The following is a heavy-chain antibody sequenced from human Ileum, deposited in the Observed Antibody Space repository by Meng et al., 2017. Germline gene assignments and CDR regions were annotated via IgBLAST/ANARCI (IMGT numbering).Heavy chain of an antibody. CDR3: ARGGPWFDP. CDR2: INHSGST. V-gene: IGHV4-34*01. J-gene: IGHJ5*02. CDR1: GGSFSGYY. Sequence: QVQLQQGGAGLLKPSETLSLPCAVYGGSFSGYYWSWIRQPPGKGLEWIGEINHSGSTNYNPSLKSRVTISVDTSKNQFSLKLSSVTAADTAAYYCARGGPWFDPWGQGTLVTVSS.